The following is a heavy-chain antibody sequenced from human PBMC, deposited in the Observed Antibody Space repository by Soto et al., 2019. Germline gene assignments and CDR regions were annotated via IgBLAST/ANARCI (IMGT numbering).Heavy chain of an antibody. Sequence: GGSLRLSCAASGFTFSSYGMHWVRQAPGKGLEWVAVISYDGSNKYYADSVKGRFTISRDNSKNTLYLQMNSLRAEDTAVYYCAKDPVRYYYYYGMDVWGQGTTVTVSS. D-gene: IGHD3-16*02. CDR3: AKDPVRYYYYYGMDV. V-gene: IGHV3-30*18. CDR2: ISYDGSNK. J-gene: IGHJ6*02. CDR1: GFTFSSYG.